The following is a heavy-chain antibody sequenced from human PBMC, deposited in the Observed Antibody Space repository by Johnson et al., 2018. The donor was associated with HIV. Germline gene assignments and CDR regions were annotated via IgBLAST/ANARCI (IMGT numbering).Heavy chain of an antibody. J-gene: IGHJ3*02. CDR1: GFTFDDYA. CDR2: ISWNSGSI. D-gene: IGHD7-27*01. CDR3: ARDLDWGRQSGAFDI. Sequence: EVQLVESGGGVVQPGRSLRLSCAASGFTFDDYAMHWVRQAPGKGLEWVSGISWNSGSIGYADSVKGRFTISRDNAKNSLYLQINSLRAEDTALYYCARDLDWGRQSGAFDIWGQGTMVTVSS. V-gene: IGHV3-9*01.